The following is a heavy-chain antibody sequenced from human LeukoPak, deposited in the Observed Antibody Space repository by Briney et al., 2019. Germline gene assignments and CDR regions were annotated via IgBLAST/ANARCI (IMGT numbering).Heavy chain of an antibody. Sequence: SSVTVSFKACVGTFSKYAISWVRPPAGKGRDWMGGIIPYFGTANYAQKFQCRVTITTDQSTSTAYMELSGLRSEDTAVYYCARDHDSSGHHAFDIWGQGTMVTVSS. CDR3: ARDHDSSGHHAFDI. J-gene: IGHJ3*02. CDR2: IIPYFGTA. V-gene: IGHV1-69*05. D-gene: IGHD3-22*01. CDR1: VGTFSKYA.